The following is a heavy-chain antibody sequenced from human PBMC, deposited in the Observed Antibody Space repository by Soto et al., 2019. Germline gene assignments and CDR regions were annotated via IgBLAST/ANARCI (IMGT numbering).Heavy chain of an antibody. V-gene: IGHV1-69*13. CDR2: IIPIFGTA. D-gene: IGHD3-10*01. J-gene: IGHJ6*02. CDR3: ARDPYFSGGPNGYYCSGVETNYYYYGMDV. Sequence: GASVKVSCKASGGTFSSYAISWVRQAPGQGLEWMGGIIPIFGTANYAQKFQGRVTITADESTSTAYMELSSLRSEDTAVYYCARDPYFSGGPNGYYCSGVETNYYYYGMDVWGQGTTVTVSS. CDR1: GGTFSSYA.